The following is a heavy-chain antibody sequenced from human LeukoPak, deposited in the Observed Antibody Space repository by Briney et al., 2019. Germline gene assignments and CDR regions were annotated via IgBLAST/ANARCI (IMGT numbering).Heavy chain of an antibody. Sequence: SETLSLICSVSGVSISSTTYYWGWVRQPPGKGLEWIGTVTYSGNTYYNPSFKSRLTISVDTSRNQFSLKLSSVTAADTAVYYCARHGDGANTFAYWGQGTLVTVSS. CDR1: GVSISSTTYY. CDR2: VTYSGNT. J-gene: IGHJ4*01. D-gene: IGHD4/OR15-4a*01. CDR3: ARHGDGANTFAY. V-gene: IGHV4-39*01.